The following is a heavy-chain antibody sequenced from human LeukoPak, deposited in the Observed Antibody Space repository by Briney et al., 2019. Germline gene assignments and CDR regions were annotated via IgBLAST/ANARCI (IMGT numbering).Heavy chain of an antibody. CDR1: GYTFTSYG. D-gene: IGHD3-10*01. J-gene: IGHJ6*03. V-gene: IGHV1-18*01. CDR3: ARALYGSGSSYYYYMDV. CDR2: ISAYNGNT. Sequence: GASVKVSCKASGYTFTSYGISWVRQAPGQGLEWMGWISAYNGNTNYAQKLQGRVTMTTDTSTSTAYMELRSLRSDDTAVYYCARALYGSGSSYYYYMDVWGKGTTVTISS.